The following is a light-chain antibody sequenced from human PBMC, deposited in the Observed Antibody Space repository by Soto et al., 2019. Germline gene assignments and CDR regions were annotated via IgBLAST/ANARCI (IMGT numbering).Light chain of an antibody. J-gene: IGKJ4*01. V-gene: IGKV3-11*01. CDR2: DVS. CDR1: QSVSSF. CDR3: QQRINWPLT. Sequence: EIVLTQSPATLSLSPGERATLSCKASQSVSSFLAWYQQKPGQAPRLLIYDVSSRATGSPTRFSGSGSGTEFTLTISSLEPEDFAVYYCQQRINWPLTFGGGTKVEIK.